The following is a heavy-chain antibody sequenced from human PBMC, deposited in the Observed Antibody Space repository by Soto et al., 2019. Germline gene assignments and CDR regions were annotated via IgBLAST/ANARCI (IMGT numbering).Heavy chain of an antibody. CDR3: ARDLRHFLSGMDV. J-gene: IGHJ6*02. V-gene: IGHV4-59*01. CDR2: IYYSGST. D-gene: IGHD3-3*02. Sequence: PSETLSLTCTVSGGSISSYYWSWIRQPPGKGLEWIGYIYYSGSTNYNPSLKSRVTISVDTSKNQFSLKLSSVTAADTAVYYCARDLRHFLSGMDVWGQGTTVSV. CDR1: GGSISSYY.